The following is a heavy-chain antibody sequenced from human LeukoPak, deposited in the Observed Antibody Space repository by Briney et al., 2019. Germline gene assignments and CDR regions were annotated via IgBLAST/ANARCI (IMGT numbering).Heavy chain of an antibody. CDR2: IYTSGST. CDR1: GGSISSYY. J-gene: IGHJ4*02. V-gene: IGHV4-4*07. Sequence: PSETLSLTCTVSGGSISSYYWSWIRQPAGKGLEWSGRIYTSGSTNYNPSLKSRVPMSVDTSKNQFSLKLSSVTAADTAVYYCAREGPTTRSLFYWGQGTLVTVSS. D-gene: IGHD2-21*01. CDR3: AREGPTTRSLFY.